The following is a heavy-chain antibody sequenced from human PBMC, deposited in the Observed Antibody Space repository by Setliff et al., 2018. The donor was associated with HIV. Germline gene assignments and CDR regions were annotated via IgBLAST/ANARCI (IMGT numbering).Heavy chain of an antibody. V-gene: IGHV3-23*01. J-gene: IGHJ4*02. CDR2: MSGSDNTT. Sequence: PGGSLRLSCAASGFTFTDYAMNWVRQAPGKGLEWVAGMSGSDNTTFYADSVKGRFTVSRDNSKKTLYMVMDSLRAEDTAIYHCAKSLIEYSSSRPFDYWGQGTLVTV. CDR1: GFTFTDYA. CDR3: AKSLIEYSSSRPFDY. D-gene: IGHD6-6*01.